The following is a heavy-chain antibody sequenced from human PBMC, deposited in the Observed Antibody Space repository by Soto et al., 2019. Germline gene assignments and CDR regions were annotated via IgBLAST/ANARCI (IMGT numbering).Heavy chain of an antibody. J-gene: IGHJ6*02. V-gene: IGHV3-11*06. CDR2: ISSSSGST. CDR3: ARDRGGYDRLYYYHGMDV. D-gene: IGHD5-12*01. CDR1: GFTFIDYY. Sequence: WGSLRLSCAASGFTFIDYYMIWVRQAPGKGLEYISYISSSSGSTNYADSVKGRFTISRDNAKNSLYLQMSSLRAEDTAVYYCARDRGGYDRLYYYHGMDVWGQGTTVTVSS.